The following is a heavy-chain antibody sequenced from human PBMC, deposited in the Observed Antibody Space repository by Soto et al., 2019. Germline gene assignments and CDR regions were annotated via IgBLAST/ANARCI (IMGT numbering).Heavy chain of an antibody. Sequence: ASVKVSCKASGYIFINYGITWVRQAPGQGLEWMGWVSGYNGNTKYADKLQGRVTMTTDTSTTTAYMELRSLGSDDTAVYYCARDEVPAANWLDRWGQGTLVTVSS. D-gene: IGHD2-2*01. CDR1: GYIFINYG. J-gene: IGHJ5*02. CDR2: VSGYNGNT. CDR3: ARDEVPAANWLDR. V-gene: IGHV1-18*01.